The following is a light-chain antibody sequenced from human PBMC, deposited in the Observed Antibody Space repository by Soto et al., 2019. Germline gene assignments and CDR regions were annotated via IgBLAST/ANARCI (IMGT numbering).Light chain of an antibody. CDR1: QSIRTS. V-gene: IGKV3-11*01. CDR2: DAS. Sequence: EIVLTQSLATLSLSPGERATLSCRASQSIRTSLAWYQQKPGQAPRLVIFDASNRANGVPARFGGSGSGTDFTLTINSLEPEDFAVYYCQQRNVWPPITFGQGTRLEIK. CDR3: QQRNVWPPIT. J-gene: IGKJ5*01.